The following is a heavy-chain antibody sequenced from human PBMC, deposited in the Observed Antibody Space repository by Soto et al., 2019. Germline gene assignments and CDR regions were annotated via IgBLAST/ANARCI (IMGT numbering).Heavy chain of an antibody. J-gene: IGHJ6*02. CDR3: ARDLGYGDYSPWYYYYGMDV. D-gene: IGHD4-17*01. Sequence: WGSLRLSCAASGFTFISYAIHFFRHSPFKGLEWVAVISYDGSNKYYADSAKGRFTISRDNSKNTLYLQMNSLRAEDTAVYYCARDLGYGDYSPWYYYYGMDVWGQGTTVTVSS. CDR1: GFTFISYA. CDR2: ISYDGSNK. V-gene: IGHV3-30-3*01.